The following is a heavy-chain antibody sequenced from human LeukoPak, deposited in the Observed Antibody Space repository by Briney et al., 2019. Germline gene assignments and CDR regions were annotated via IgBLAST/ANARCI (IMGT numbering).Heavy chain of an antibody. CDR1: GGSISSYY. CDR3: AREMATSGYYYYYMDV. CDR2: IYDSGST. D-gene: IGHD5-24*01. V-gene: IGHV4-59*01. Sequence: SETLSLTCIVSGGSISSYYWSWLRQPPGKGLEWIGYIYDSGSTNYNPSLKSRVIISVDTSKNQFTLRLSSVTAADTAVYYCAREMATSGYYYYYMDVWGKGTPVTVSS. J-gene: IGHJ6*03.